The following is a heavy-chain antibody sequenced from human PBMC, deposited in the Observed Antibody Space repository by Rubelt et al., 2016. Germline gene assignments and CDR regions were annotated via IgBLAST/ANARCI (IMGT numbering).Heavy chain of an antibody. CDR3: ARIPGGTLVSFDY. CDR2: IIPILGIG. CDR1: GGTFSSYA. J-gene: IGHJ4*02. V-gene: IGHV1-69*09. D-gene: IGHD1-1*01. Sequence: QVQLVQSGAEVKKPGSSVKVSCKASGGTFSSYAISWVRQAPGQGLEWMGRIIPILGIGNYAQKLQGRVTITADKSTSTAYMERSSLRSEDTAVYYCARIPGGTLVSFDYWGQGTLVTVSS.